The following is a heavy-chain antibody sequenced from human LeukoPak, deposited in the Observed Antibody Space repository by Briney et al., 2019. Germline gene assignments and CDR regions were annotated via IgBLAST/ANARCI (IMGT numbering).Heavy chain of an antibody. D-gene: IGHD4-17*01. Sequence: SETLSLTCTVSGGSISGYYWSWIRQPPGKRLEWIGYIYYTGSTSYNSSLKSRVTISVDTYKNQFSLKLSSVTAADTAVYYCARVNPTTMTTFFDFWGQGTLVTVSS. J-gene: IGHJ4*02. CDR1: GGSISGYY. CDR2: IYYTGST. V-gene: IGHV4-59*01. CDR3: ARVNPTTMTTFFDF.